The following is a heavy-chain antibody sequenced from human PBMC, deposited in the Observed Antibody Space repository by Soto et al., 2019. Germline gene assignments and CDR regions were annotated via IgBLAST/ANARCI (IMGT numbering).Heavy chain of an antibody. CDR1: VFTFNRYG. V-gene: IGHV3-30*03. CDR3: ATRRITGLDT. J-gene: IGHJ5*02. D-gene: IGHD3-16*01. Sequence: PRRSLRLSCGASVFTFNRYGMHWVRQAPGKGLEWVAEISFDGTAKYYAESVKGRFTVSRDNGNNTLHLEMNSLGAKDTAVYFCATRRITGLDTWGKGT. CDR2: ISFDGTAK.